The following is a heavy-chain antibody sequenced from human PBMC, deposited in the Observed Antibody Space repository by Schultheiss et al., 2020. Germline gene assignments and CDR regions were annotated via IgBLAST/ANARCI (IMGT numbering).Heavy chain of an antibody. J-gene: IGHJ1*01. V-gene: IGHV4-61*05. CDR1: GGSISSGSYY. CDR2: IYYSGST. Sequence: SETLSLTCTVSGGSISSGSYYWGWIRQPPGKGLEWIGYIYYSGSTNYNPSLKSRVTISVDTSKNQFSLKLTSVTAADTAVYYCARWTAAGYFQHWGQGTLVTVCS. CDR3: ARWTAAGYFQH. D-gene: IGHD6-13*01.